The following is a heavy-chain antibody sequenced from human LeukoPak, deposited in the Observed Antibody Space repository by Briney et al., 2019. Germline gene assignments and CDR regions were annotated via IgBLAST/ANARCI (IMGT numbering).Heavy chain of an antibody. CDR1: GFTFSSYG. V-gene: IGHV3-30*18. D-gene: IGHD6-19*01. CDR2: ISYDGSNK. CDR3: AKDLSRDSSGLYFDY. Sequence: PGRSLRLSCAASGFTFSSYGMHWVRQAPGKGLEWVAVISYDGSNKYYVDSVKGRFTISRDNSKNTLYLQMNSLRAEDTAVYYCAKDLSRDSSGLYFDYWGQGTLVTVSS. J-gene: IGHJ4*02.